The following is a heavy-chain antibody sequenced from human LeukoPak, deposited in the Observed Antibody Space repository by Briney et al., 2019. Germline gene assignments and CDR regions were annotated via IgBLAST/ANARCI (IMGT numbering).Heavy chain of an antibody. V-gene: IGHV4-34*01. Sequence: PGGSLRLSCAASGFTFSSYSMNWVRQAPGKGLEWIGEINHSGSTNYNPSLKSRVTISVDTSKNQFSLKLSSVTAADTAVYYCARVRVTMIVVVITGYYFDYWGQGTLVTVSS. CDR3: ARVRVTMIVVVITGYYFDY. J-gene: IGHJ4*02. CDR2: INHSGST. D-gene: IGHD3-22*01. CDR1: GFTFSSYS.